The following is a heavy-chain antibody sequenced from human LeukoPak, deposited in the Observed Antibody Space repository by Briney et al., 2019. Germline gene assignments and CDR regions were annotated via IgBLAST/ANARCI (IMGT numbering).Heavy chain of an antibody. J-gene: IGHJ6*03. CDR3: AKDPRVAAAGSSYYYMDV. V-gene: IGHV3-30*18. D-gene: IGHD6-13*01. CDR1: GFTFSRYG. CDR2: ISNDGTNK. Sequence: GGSLRLSCAASGFTFSRYGMHWVRQAPGKGLEWVALISNDGTNKYSVKGRFTISRDNSKNTLYLQMNSLRTEDTAVYYCAKDPRVAAAGSSYYYMDVWGKGTTVTVSS.